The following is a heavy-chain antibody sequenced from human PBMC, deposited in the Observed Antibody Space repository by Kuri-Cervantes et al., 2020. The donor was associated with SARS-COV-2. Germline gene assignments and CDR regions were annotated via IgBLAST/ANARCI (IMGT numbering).Heavy chain of an antibody. D-gene: IGHD1-7*01. CDR3: ARDPRVLTRNYQPEAFDI. CDR2: INHSGST. V-gene: IGHV4-34*01. CDR1: GGSFSGYY. J-gene: IGHJ3*02. Sequence: ESLKISCAVYGGSFSGYYWSWIRQPPGKGLEWIGEINHSGSTNYNPSLKSRVTISVDTSKNQFSLKLSSVTAADTAVYYCARDPRVLTRNYQPEAFDIWGQGTMVPVSS.